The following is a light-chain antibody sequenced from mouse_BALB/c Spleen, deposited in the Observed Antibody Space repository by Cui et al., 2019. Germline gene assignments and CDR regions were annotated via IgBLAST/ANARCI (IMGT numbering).Light chain of an antibody. CDR3: QQRSSYP. Sequence: EILLTQSPAIIAASPGEKVTITCSASSSVSYMNWYQQKPGSSPKIWIYGISNLASGVPARFSGSGSGTSFSFTINSMEAEDVATYYCQQRSSYPFGSGTKLEIK. CDR1: SSVSY. J-gene: IGKJ4*01. CDR2: GIS. V-gene: IGKV4-90*01.